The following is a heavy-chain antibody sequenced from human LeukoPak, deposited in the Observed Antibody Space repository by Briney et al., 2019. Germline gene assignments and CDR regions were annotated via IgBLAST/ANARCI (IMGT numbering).Heavy chain of an antibody. CDR2: IKPNGNDK. J-gene: IGHJ6*02. D-gene: IGHD3-3*01. CDR1: GFTFNIHW. V-gene: IGHV3-7*01. Sequence: GGSLRLSCAASGFTFNIHWMTWVRQTPGKGLEWVATIKPNGNDKFFVDSVKGRFTISRDKSKSTLYLQMNSLRAEDTGVYYCARGGDYNFWSGYSYGMDVWGQGTTVSVSS. CDR3: ARGGDYNFWSGYSYGMDV.